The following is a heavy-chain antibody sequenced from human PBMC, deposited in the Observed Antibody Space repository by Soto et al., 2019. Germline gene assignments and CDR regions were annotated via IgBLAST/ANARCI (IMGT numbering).Heavy chain of an antibody. V-gene: IGHV6-1*01. Sequence: QGQLQQSGPGLVKPSQTLSLTCAISGDSVSSVITSWNWIRQSPSRGLEWLGRTYYRSKWFHDYAASVKSRITINPATSKNQFSLELNSMTPEDTAVYYCARGNALDVWGHGTVVTVSS. D-gene: IGHD3-10*01. CDR3: ARGNALDV. CDR1: GDSVSSVITS. J-gene: IGHJ3*01. CDR2: TYYRSKWFH.